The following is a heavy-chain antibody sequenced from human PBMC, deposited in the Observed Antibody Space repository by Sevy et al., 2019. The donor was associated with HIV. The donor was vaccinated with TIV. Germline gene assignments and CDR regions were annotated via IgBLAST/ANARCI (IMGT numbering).Heavy chain of an antibody. J-gene: IGHJ4*02. CDR1: GGSISSYY. CDR2: IYYSGST. CDR3: ARETAKYYYGSGSYYNVFDY. D-gene: IGHD3-10*01. Sequence: SETLSLTCTVSGGSISSYYWSWIRQPPGKGLEWIGYIYYSGSTNYNPSPKSRVTISVDTSKNQFSLKLSSVTAADTAVYYCARETAKYYYGSGSYYNVFDYWGQGTLVTVSS. V-gene: IGHV4-59*01.